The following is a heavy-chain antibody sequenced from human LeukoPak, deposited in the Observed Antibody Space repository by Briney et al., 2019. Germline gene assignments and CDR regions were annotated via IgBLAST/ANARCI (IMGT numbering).Heavy chain of an antibody. J-gene: IGHJ4*02. CDR3: AKEKEYSSSSGPFDY. CDR2: IRYDGSNK. D-gene: IGHD6-6*01. Sequence: GGSLRLSCVASGFTFSSYGMHWVRQAPGKGLEWVAFIRYDGSNKYYADSVKGRFTISRDNSKNTLYLQMNSLRAEDTAVYYCAKEKEYSSSSGPFDYWGQGTLVTVSS. V-gene: IGHV3-30*02. CDR1: GFTFSSYG.